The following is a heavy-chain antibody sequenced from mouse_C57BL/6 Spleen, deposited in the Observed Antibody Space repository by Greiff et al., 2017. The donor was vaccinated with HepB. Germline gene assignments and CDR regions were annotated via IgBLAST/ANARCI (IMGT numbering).Heavy chain of an antibody. CDR1: GYSITSGYY. CDR2: ISYDGSN. V-gene: IGHV3-6*01. J-gene: IGHJ4*01. D-gene: IGHD1-2*01. Sequence: EVKLLESGPGLVKPSQSLSLTCSVTGYSITSGYYWNWIRQFPGNKLEWMGYISYDGSNNYNPSLKNRISITRDTSKNQFFLKLNSVTTEDTATYYCARAYYGPWDYWGQGTSVTVSS. CDR3: ARAYYGPWDY.